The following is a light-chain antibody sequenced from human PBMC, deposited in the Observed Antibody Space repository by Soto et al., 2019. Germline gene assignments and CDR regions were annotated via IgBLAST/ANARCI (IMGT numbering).Light chain of an antibody. CDR3: LQHNTYPLS. CDR1: QAISHY. V-gene: IGKV1-17*03. J-gene: IGKJ4*01. Sequence: DIQMTQSPSAMSASVGDRVTITCRASQAISHYLAWFHQRPGKDPQRLIYGASTLESGVPSRFSGSGSGTEFTLTISSLQPEDFGTYYCLQHNTYPLSFGGGTKVE. CDR2: GAS.